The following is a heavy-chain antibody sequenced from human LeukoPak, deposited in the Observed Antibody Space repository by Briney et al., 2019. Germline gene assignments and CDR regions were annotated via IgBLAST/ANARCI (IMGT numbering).Heavy chain of an antibody. J-gene: IGHJ4*02. CDR1: GDSVSGSDSY. CDR3: AGRYCSGGSCYRRVDY. Sequence: SETLSLTCSVSGDSVSGSDSYWDWIRQPPGKGLEWIGSIYYSGSTYYNPSLKSRVTISVDTSKNQFSLKLSSVTAADTAVYYCAGRYCSGGSCYRRVDYWGQGTLVTVSS. CDR2: IYYSGST. V-gene: IGHV4-39*01. D-gene: IGHD2-15*01.